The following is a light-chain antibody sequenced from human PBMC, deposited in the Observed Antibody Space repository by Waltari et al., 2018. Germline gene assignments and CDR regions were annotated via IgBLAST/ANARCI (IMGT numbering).Light chain of an antibody. CDR1: SSDVGSYNL. J-gene: IGLJ3*02. V-gene: IGLV2-23*02. CDR2: EVS. CDR3: CSYAGSYTWV. Sequence: QSALTQPASVSGSPGQSITISCTGTSSDVGSYNLVSWYQQHPGKAPKLWIYEVSQRPSGVSNRFSSSKSGNTASLTISGLQAEDEADYYCCSYAGSYTWVFGGGTKLTVL.